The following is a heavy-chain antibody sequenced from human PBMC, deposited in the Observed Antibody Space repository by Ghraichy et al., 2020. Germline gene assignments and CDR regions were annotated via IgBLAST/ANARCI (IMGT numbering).Heavy chain of an antibody. V-gene: IGHV3-23*01. CDR3: AKCYPSCSGGSCYRLTGQFDY. CDR1: GFTFSSYA. Sequence: XGSLRLSCAASGFTFSSYAMSWVRQAPGKGLEWVSAISGSGGSTYYADSVKGRFTISRDNSKNTLYLQMNSLRAEDTAVYYCAKCYPSCSGGSCYRLTGQFDYWGQGTLVTVSS. D-gene: IGHD2-15*01. CDR2: ISGSGGST. J-gene: IGHJ4*02.